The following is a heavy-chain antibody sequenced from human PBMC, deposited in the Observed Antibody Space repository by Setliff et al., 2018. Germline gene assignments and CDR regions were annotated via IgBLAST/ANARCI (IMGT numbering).Heavy chain of an antibody. D-gene: IGHD2-21*02. CDR2: IIPILGIA. V-gene: IGHV1-69*10. Sequence: SGKVSCKASGGTFSSYAISWVRQAPGQGLEWMGGIIPILGIANYAQKFQGRVTITADKSTSTAYMELSSLRSEDTAVYYCARDSYCGGDCYGAGWFDPWGQGTLVTVSS. CDR1: GGTFSSYA. CDR3: ARDSYCGGDCYGAGWFDP. J-gene: IGHJ5*02.